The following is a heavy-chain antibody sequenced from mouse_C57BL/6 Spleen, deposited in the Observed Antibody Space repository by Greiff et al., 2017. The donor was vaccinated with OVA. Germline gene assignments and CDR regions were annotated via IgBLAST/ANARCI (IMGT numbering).Heavy chain of an antibody. Sequence: QVQLQQSGPELVKPGASVKISCKASGYAFSSSWMNWVKQRPGKGLEWIGRIYPGDGDTNYNGKFKGKATLTADKSSSTAYMQLSSLTSEDSAVYFCARGRTYCGYDGRFDYWGQGTTLTVSS. D-gene: IGHD2-9*01. V-gene: IGHV1-82*01. J-gene: IGHJ2*01. CDR2: IYPGDGDT. CDR3: ARGRTYCGYDGRFDY. CDR1: GYAFSSSW.